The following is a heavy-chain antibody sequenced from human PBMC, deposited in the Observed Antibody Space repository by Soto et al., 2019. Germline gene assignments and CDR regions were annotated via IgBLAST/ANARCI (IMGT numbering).Heavy chain of an antibody. V-gene: IGHV4-39*07. Sequence: SETLSLTCTVSGGSISSSSYYWGWIRQPPGKGLEWIGSIYYSGSTYYNPSLKSRVTISVDTSKNQFSLKLSSVTAADTAVYYCARDLRMPYYFDYWGQGTLVTVSS. CDR2: IYYSGST. CDR1: GGSISSSSYY. J-gene: IGHJ4*02. CDR3: ARDLRMPYYFDY. D-gene: IGHD2-15*01.